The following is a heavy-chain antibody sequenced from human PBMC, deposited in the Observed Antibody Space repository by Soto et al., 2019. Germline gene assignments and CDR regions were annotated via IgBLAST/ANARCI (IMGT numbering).Heavy chain of an antibody. Sequence: QVQLVQSGAEVKKPGASVKVSCKASGYTFTSYGISWVRQAPGQGLEWMGWISAYNGNINYAQKLQGRVTMTTDTSTSTAYMELRSLRSDDTAVYYCARDADYYDSSGYVPFDYWGQGTLVTVSS. CDR3: ARDADYYDSSGYVPFDY. D-gene: IGHD3-22*01. CDR2: ISAYNGNI. V-gene: IGHV1-18*01. CDR1: GYTFTSYG. J-gene: IGHJ4*02.